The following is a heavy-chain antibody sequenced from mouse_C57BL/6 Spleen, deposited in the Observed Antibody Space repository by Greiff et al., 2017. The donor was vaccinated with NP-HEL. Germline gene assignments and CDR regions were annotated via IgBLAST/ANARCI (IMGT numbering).Heavy chain of an antibody. CDR1: GFTFSDYY. CDR2: INYDGSST. CDR3: ARGVFREGYYYAMDY. V-gene: IGHV5-16*01. Sequence: DVQLVESEGGLVQPGSSMKLSCTASGFTFSDYYMAWVRQVPEKGLEWVANINYDGSSTYYLDSLKSRFIISRDNAKNILYLQMSSLKSEDTATYYCARGVFREGYYYAMDYWGQGTSVTVSS. J-gene: IGHJ4*01.